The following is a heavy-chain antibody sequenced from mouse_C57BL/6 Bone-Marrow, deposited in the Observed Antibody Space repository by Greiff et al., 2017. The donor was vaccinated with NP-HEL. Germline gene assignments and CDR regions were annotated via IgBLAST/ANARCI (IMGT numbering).Heavy chain of an antibody. V-gene: IGHV1-72*01. D-gene: IGHD1-1*01. J-gene: IGHJ2*01. CDR2: IYPNSGGT. Sequence: QVQLQQPGAELVKPGASVKLSCKASGYTFTSYLMHWVKQRPGRGLEWIGRIYPNSGGTKYNEKFKSKATLTVDKPSSTAYMQLNSLTSEDSAVYYCARYYYGSSSFGYWGQGTTLTVTS. CDR3: ARYYYGSSSFGY. CDR1: GYTFTSYL.